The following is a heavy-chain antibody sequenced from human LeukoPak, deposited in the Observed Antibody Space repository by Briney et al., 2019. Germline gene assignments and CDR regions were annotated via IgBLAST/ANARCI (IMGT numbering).Heavy chain of an antibody. J-gene: IGHJ4*02. CDR2: IRAGSVYK. V-gene: IGHV3-11*05. Sequence: GGSLRLCCTASTFIFSDYDMGWVRQAPGRWLEWVSSIRAGSVYKFFADSVEGRFTISRDDAKNSLYLQMNNLRVEDTAVYYCATERRGIFESWGQGSLVTVSS. CDR3: ATERRGIFES. CDR1: TFIFSDYD. D-gene: IGHD3-3*01.